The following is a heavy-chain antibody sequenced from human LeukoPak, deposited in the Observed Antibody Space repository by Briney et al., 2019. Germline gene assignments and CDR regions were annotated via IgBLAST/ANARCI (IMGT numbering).Heavy chain of an antibody. CDR3: ARGIVPGYYFDY. CDR1: GGSISSYY. J-gene: IGHJ4*02. CDR2: IYYSGST. D-gene: IGHD1-26*01. V-gene: IGHV4-59*01. Sequence: SETLSLTCTVSGGSISSYYWSWIRQPPGKGLEWIGYIYYSGSTNYNPSLKSRVTISVGTSKNQFSLKLSSVTAADTAVYYCARGIVPGYYFDYWGQGTLVTVSS.